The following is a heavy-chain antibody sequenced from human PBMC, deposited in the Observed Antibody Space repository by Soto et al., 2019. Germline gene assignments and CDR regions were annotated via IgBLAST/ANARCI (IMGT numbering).Heavy chain of an antibody. J-gene: IGHJ5*02. Sequence: QVQLVQSGAEEKKPGASVKVSCKASGYTFTSYAIHWVRQAPGQRLEWMGWINAGNGNRKYSQKLQGRVTITRDTSASTAYMELSSLRSEDTAVYYCARGTPVWFDPWGLGTLVTVSS. CDR3: ARGTPVWFDP. CDR1: GYTFTSYA. CDR2: INAGNGNR. V-gene: IGHV1-3*05. D-gene: IGHD3-10*01.